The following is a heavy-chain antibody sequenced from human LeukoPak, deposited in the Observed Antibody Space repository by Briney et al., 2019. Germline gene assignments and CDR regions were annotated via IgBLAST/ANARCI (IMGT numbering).Heavy chain of an antibody. CDR3: ARRLMITVTTARRSGWYFDL. J-gene: IGHJ2*01. CDR1: GGSFSGYY. V-gene: IGHV4-34*01. CDR2: INHSGST. D-gene: IGHD4-17*01. Sequence: SETLSLTCAVYGGSFSGYYWSWIRQPPGKGLEWIGEINHSGSTNYNPSLKSRVTISVDTSKNQFSLKLSSVTAADTAVYYCARRLMITVTTARRSGWYFDLWGRGTLVTVPS.